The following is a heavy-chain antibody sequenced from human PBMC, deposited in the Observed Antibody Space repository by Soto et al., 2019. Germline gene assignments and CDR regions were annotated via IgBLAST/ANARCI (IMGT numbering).Heavy chain of an antibody. CDR1: GFTFSSYG. CDR3: AKSGSVAAAGTYYYGMDV. D-gene: IGHD6-13*01. CDR2: ISYDGSNK. V-gene: IGHV3-30*18. J-gene: IGHJ6*02. Sequence: PGGSLRLSCAASGFTFSSYGMHWVRQAPGKGLEWVAVISYDGSNKYYADSVKGRFTISRDNSKNTLYLQMNSLRAEDTAVYYCAKSGSVAAAGTYYYGMDVWVQGTTVTVSS.